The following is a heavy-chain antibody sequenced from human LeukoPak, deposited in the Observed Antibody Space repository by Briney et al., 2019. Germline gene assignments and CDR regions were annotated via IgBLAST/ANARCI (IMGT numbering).Heavy chain of an antibody. CDR3: ARDLWGTWIQLWSTHDAFDI. CDR1: GYTFTSYG. D-gene: IGHD5-18*01. Sequence: ASVKVSCKGSGYTFTSYGISWVRQAPGQGLEWVGCISAYNGNTNYAQKLQGRVTMTTDTSTSTAYMELRSLRSDDTAVYSCARDLWGTWIQLWSTHDAFDIWGQGTMVTVSS. V-gene: IGHV1-18*01. J-gene: IGHJ3*02. CDR2: ISAYNGNT.